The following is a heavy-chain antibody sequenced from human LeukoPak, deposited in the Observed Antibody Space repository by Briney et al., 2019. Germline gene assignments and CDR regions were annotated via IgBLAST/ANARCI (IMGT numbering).Heavy chain of an antibody. CDR3: ARRPEAEDGY. CDR1: GGSISSSSYY. CDR2: IYYSGST. V-gene: IGHV4-39*07. D-gene: IGHD1-14*01. J-gene: IGHJ4*02. Sequence: SETLSLTCTVSGGSISSSSYYWGWIRQPPGKGLEWIGSIYYSGSTYYNPSLKSRVTISVDTSKNQFSLKLSSVTAADTAVYYCARRPEAEDGYWGQGTLVTVSS.